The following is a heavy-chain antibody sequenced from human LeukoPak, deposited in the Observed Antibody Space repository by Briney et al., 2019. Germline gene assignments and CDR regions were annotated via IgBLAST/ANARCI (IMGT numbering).Heavy chain of an antibody. V-gene: IGHV3-23*01. CDR1: GFTFSSYA. CDR2: ISGSGGST. D-gene: IGHD1-26*01. Sequence: GGSLRLSCAASGFTFSSYAMSWVRQAPGKGLEWVSAISGSGGSTYYADSVKGRFTISRDNSKNTLYLQMNSLRAEDTAVYYCAKSRIGMGAPRTDFGYWGQGTLVTVSS. J-gene: IGHJ4*02. CDR3: AKSRIGMGAPRTDFGY.